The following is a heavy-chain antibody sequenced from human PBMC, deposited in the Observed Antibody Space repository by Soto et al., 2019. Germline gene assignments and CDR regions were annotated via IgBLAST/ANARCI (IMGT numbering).Heavy chain of an antibody. CDR2: ISGSGGST. D-gene: IGHD1-7*01. J-gene: IGHJ6*02. CDR1: GFTFSSYA. V-gene: IGHV3-23*01. Sequence: GGSLRLSCAASGFTFSSYAMSWVRQAPGKGLEWVSAISGSGGSTYYADSVKGRFTISRDNSKNTLYLQMNSLRAEDTAVYYYAKDHGVTGTTHYGMDVWGQGTTVTVSS. CDR3: AKDHGVTGTTHYGMDV.